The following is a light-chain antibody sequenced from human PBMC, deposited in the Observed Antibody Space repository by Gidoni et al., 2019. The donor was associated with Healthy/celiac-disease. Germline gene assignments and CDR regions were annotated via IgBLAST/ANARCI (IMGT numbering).Light chain of an antibody. CDR2: WAS. CDR1: QSVLYSSNNKSY. CDR3: QQYYSTQYT. V-gene: IGKV4-1*01. Sequence: DLVLTHPLDSLSVSLGERATINRKSSQSVLYSSNNKSYLAWYQQKPGQPPKLLIYWASTRESGVPDRFSGSGSGTDFTLTISSLQAEDVAVYYCQQYYSTQYTFGQGTKLEIK. J-gene: IGKJ2*01.